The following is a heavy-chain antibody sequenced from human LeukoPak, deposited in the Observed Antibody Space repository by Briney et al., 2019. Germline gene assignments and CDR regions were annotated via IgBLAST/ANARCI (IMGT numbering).Heavy chain of an antibody. J-gene: IGHJ6*02. CDR2: MNPNSGNT. CDR1: GYIFTSYD. D-gene: IGHD2-15*01. CDR3: ARGRADIVVVVVYHNYYYYGMDV. Sequence: ASVKVSCKASGYIFTSYDINWVRQAPGQGLEWMGWMNPNSGNTGYAQKFQGRVTMTRNTSISTAYMELSSLRSEDTAVYYCARGRADIVVVVVYHNYYYYGMDVWGQGTTVTVSS. V-gene: IGHV1-8*01.